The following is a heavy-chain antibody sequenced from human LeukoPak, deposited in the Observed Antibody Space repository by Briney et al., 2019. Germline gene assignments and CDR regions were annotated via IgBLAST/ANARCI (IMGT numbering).Heavy chain of an antibody. CDR3: ARGPYYDVWSGYLYYYYYGMDV. D-gene: IGHD3-3*01. V-gene: IGHV4-34*01. CDR2: INHSGST. J-gene: IGHJ6*02. Sequence: PSETLSLTCAVYGGSFSGYYWSWIRQPPGKGLEWIGEINHSGSTNYNPSLKSRVTISVDTSKNQFSLKLSSVTAADTAVYYCARGPYYDVWSGYLYYYYYGMDVWGQGTTVTVSS. CDR1: GGSFSGYY.